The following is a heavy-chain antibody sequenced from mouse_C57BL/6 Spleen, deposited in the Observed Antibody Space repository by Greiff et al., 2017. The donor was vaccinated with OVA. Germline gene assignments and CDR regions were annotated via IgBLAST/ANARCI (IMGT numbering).Heavy chain of an antibody. Sequence: HVLLKQSGPELVKPGASVKLSCKASGYAFSSSWMNWVKQRPGKGLEWIGLIYPGAGDTTYNVKVKGKATLTTDKSSSTAYMQLSSLRAEDSAVYFCARTGSCPRAMDYWGQGTTVTVSS. V-gene: IGHV1-82*01. CDR2: IYPGAGDT. CDR3: ARTGSCPRAMDY. CDR1: GYAFSSSW. J-gene: IGHJ4*01.